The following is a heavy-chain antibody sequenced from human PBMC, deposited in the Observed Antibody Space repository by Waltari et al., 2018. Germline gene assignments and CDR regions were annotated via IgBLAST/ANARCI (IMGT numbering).Heavy chain of an antibody. Sequence: QVQLVQSGAEVKKPGASVKVSCKASGYGFSNYGISWVRQAPGQGLEWMGWIGPYNGNTDYAQELQGRVTLTTDRSTSTAYMELRSLRYDDTAVYYCGRRTHYYGSGTYYYMDVWGKGTTVTVSS. CDR2: IGPYNGNT. J-gene: IGHJ6*03. V-gene: IGHV1-18*01. CDR3: GRRTHYYGSGTYYYMDV. D-gene: IGHD3-10*01. CDR1: GYGFSNYG.